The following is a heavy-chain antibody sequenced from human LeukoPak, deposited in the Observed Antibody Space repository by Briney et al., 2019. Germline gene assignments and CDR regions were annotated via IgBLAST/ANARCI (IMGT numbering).Heavy chain of an antibody. CDR3: AKRGGIVGATTAFDY. CDR1: GFTFSSYA. J-gene: IGHJ4*02. CDR2: ISGSGGST. V-gene: IGHV3-23*01. D-gene: IGHD1-26*01. Sequence: GGSLRLSCAASGFTFSSYAMSWVRQAPGKGLEWVSAISGSGGSTYYADSVKGRFTVSRDNSKNTLYLQMNSLRAEDTAVYYCAKRGGIVGATTAFDYWGQGTPVTVSS.